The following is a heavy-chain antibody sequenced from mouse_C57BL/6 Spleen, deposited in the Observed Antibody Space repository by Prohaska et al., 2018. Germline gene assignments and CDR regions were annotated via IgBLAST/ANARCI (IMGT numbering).Heavy chain of an antibody. CDR3: ARSWHYDSSYVIAY. V-gene: IGHV1-50*01. Sequence: GAELVKPGASVKLSCKASGYTFTSYWMQWVKQRPGQGLEWIGEIDPSDSYTNYNQKFKGKATLTVDTSSSTAYMQLSSLTSEDSAVYYCARSWHYDSSYVIAYWGQGTLVTVSA. J-gene: IGHJ3*01. CDR1: GYTFTSYW. D-gene: IGHD1-1*01. CDR2: IDPSDSYT.